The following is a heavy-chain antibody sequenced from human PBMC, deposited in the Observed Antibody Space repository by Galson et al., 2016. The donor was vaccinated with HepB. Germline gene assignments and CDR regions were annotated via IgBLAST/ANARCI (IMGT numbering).Heavy chain of an antibody. CDR2: IFGVGGDT. CDR3: AKFRGLQHYNCHMDV. J-gene: IGHJ6*03. Sequence: SLRLSCAASGFIFDSYAMSWVRQVPGKGLEWVSRIFGVGGDTYNTDVVKGRFTISRDNSKSTLYLQMDSLTGEDAAVYFCAKFRGLQHYNCHMDVWGKGTTVIVSS. CDR1: GFIFDSYA. D-gene: IGHD1-20*01. V-gene: IGHV3-23*01.